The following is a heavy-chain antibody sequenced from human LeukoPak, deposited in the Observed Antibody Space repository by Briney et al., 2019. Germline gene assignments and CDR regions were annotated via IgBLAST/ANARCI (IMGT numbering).Heavy chain of an antibody. D-gene: IGHD2-2*02. V-gene: IGHV4-59*01. CDR2: IYYSGST. J-gene: IGHJ6*03. Sequence: SETLSLACTVSGGSISSYYWSWIRQPPGKGLEWIGYIYYSGSTNYNPSLKSRVTISVDTSKNQFSLKLSSVTAADTAVYYCARERRVVVVPAAIVYYYMDVWGKGTTVTVSS. CDR3: ARERRVVVVPAAIVYYYMDV. CDR1: GGSISSYY.